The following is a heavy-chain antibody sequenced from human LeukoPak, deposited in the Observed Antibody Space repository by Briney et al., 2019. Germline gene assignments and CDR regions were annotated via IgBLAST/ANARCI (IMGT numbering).Heavy chain of an antibody. Sequence: GRSLRLSCEASGFSFSDSGMHWVRQAPGKGLEWVAVLWSDERIKYYADPVKGRFTISRDNSKKTVLLQMDSLTVEDTALYYCATEGPDGTYSYFHHWGQGTLVIVSS. D-gene: IGHD1-26*01. CDR2: LWSDERIK. CDR1: GFSFSDSG. V-gene: IGHV3-33*08. CDR3: ATEGPDGTYSYFHH. J-gene: IGHJ4*02.